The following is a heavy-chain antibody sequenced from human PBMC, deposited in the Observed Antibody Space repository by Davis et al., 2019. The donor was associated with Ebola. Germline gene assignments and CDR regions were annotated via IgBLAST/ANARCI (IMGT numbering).Heavy chain of an antibody. Sequence: GESLKISCAASGFTFSGSAVHWVRQASGKGLEWVGRIRSEANSYATAYATSVKGRFTISRDDSKNTAYLQMNSLKTEDTAVYYCTLTVGSFDYWGQGTLVTVSS. D-gene: IGHD1-20*01. CDR2: IRSEANSYAT. CDR1: GFTFSGSA. V-gene: IGHV3-73*01. CDR3: TLTVGSFDY. J-gene: IGHJ4*02.